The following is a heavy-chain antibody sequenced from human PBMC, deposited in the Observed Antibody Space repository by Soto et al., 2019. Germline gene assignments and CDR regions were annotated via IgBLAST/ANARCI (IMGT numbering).Heavy chain of an antibody. CDR2: ISDSGSLT. Sequence: QVQLVESGGGLVKPEGSLRLSCAASGFTFSAYYMSWIRQAPGKGLEWVSYISDSGSLTHYGDSVKGRFTISRDNAKASLYLQMDSLRAEDTAIYYCARALVLGVGALDIWGQGTMVTVSS. D-gene: IGHD3-10*01. V-gene: IGHV3-11*01. CDR3: ARALVLGVGALDI. J-gene: IGHJ3*02. CDR1: GFTFSAYY.